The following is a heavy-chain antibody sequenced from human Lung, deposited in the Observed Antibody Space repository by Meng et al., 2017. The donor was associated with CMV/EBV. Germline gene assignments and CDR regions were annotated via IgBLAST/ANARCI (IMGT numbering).Heavy chain of an antibody. J-gene: IGHJ5*02. CDR3: ASANHFGSGMAFDP. Sequence: GEXXKISCTASGFTFNRFWIHWVRQAPGKGPVWVSVINTDGATTRYADSVKGRFTISRDNTKSTLYLQMNSLRAEDTAVYYCASANHFGSGMAFDPGGQGTLVTVSS. D-gene: IGHD3-10*01. CDR1: GFTFNRFW. V-gene: IGHV3-74*01. CDR2: INTDGATT.